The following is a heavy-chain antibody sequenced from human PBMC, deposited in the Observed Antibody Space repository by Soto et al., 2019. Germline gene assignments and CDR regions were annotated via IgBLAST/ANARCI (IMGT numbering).Heavy chain of an antibody. J-gene: IGHJ4*02. V-gene: IGHV6-1*01. D-gene: IGHD3-16*01. Sequence: SQTLSLTCAISGYSVSSNSVAWNWISQSPSRGLEWLGRTYYKSKWSNNYAVSVKSRITINPDTSNNQLSLQLNSVTPEDTAVYYCARGDQGFEYWGQGTLVTVSS. CDR2: TYYKSKWSN. CDR3: ARGDQGFEY. CDR1: GYSVSSNSVA.